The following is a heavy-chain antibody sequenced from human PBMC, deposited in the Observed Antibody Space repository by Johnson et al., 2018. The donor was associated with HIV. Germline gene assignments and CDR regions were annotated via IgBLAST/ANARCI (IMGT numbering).Heavy chain of an antibody. D-gene: IGHD1-26*01. CDR3: ARESANSGRYSGAFDI. V-gene: IGHV3-53*01. CDR2: IYSGGTT. CDR1: GFTVSSNY. J-gene: IGHJ3*02. Sequence: MLLVESGGGLIQPGGSLRLSCAASGFTVSSNYMSWVRQAPGKGLAWVSVIYSGGTTYYADSVTGRFTLSRDNSKNTLYLQMNSLRAEDTAVYYCARESANSGRYSGAFDIWGQGTMVTVSS.